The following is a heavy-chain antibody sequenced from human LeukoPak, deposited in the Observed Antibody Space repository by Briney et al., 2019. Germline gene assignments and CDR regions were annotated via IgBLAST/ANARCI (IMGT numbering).Heavy chain of an antibody. CDR1: GFTFSSYS. V-gene: IGHV3-23*01. Sequence: PGGSLRLSCAASGFTFSSYSMNWVRQAPGKGLEWVSSLTYSGGTSYYADSVKGRFTISRDNSKNTLFLQMNSLRAEDTALYYCAIDDMTGTPPDWFDYWGRGTLVTVSS. D-gene: IGHD1-7*01. CDR3: AIDDMTGTPPDWFDY. J-gene: IGHJ4*02. CDR2: LTYSGGTS.